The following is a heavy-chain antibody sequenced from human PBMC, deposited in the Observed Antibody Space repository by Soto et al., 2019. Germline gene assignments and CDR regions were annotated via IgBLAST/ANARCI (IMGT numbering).Heavy chain of an antibody. D-gene: IGHD5-12*01. CDR2: IHNSGSP. CDR1: GASIYNGGYF. J-gene: IGHJ5*02. Sequence: QVQLQESGPGLVRPSQTLSLTCSVSGASIYNGGYFWSWIRQSPGKGLEWIGHIHNSGSPYYNPSLKSLVTIAADTSMNQFSLGLTTVTGEVTAMYYCARGQTTDKVCTWGQGSLGIVS. CDR3: ARGQTTDKVCT. V-gene: IGHV4-30-4*01.